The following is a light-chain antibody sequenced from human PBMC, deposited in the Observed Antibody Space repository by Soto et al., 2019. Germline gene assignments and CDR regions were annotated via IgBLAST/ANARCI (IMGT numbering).Light chain of an antibody. V-gene: IGKV3-20*01. CDR1: QSVSSSY. CDR3: QQYGSSPPYP. Sequence: EIVLTQSPGTLSLSPGERATLSCRASQSVSSSYLAWYQQKHGQAPRLLIYGASSMATGVPDRFSGSGSGTDFTLTTSRLEPEDFAVYYCQQYGSSPPYPLGQGTKLEIK. J-gene: IGKJ2*01. CDR2: GAS.